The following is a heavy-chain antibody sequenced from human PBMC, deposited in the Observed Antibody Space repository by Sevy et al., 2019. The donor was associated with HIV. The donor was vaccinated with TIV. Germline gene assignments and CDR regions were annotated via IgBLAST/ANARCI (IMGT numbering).Heavy chain of an antibody. CDR1: GFTFSSYA. J-gene: IGHJ6*03. V-gene: IGHV3-64*01. Sequence: GGSLRLSCAASGFTFSSYAMHWVRQAPGKGLEYVSAISSNGGSTYYANSVKGRFTISRYNSKNTLNLQMGSLRAEDMAMYYCAGAWGYCSGGSCYSHYYYYYMDVWGKGTTVTVSS. CDR2: ISSNGGST. CDR3: AGAWGYCSGGSCYSHYYYYYMDV. D-gene: IGHD2-15*01.